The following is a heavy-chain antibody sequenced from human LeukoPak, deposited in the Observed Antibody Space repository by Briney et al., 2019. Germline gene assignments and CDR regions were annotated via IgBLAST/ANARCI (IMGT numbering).Heavy chain of an antibody. J-gene: IGHJ4*02. CDR3: ATAFGYSGYDFVY. CDR1: GSTVTGYY. V-gene: IGHV1-2*02. D-gene: IGHD5-12*01. Sequence: APVRVSGTASGSTVTGYYMHGGRRAPGQGREGRGGINPNSGGTNYAQKFQGRVTMPRHTSISPAYMELSRLRSDDTAVYYCATAFGYSGYDFVYWGQGPLVTVSS. CDR2: INPNSGGT.